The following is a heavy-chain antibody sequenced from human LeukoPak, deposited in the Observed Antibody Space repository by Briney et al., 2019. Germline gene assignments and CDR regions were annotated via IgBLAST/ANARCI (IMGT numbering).Heavy chain of an antibody. J-gene: IGHJ3*02. CDR2: INPNSGGT. CDR3: TRESWGEAFDI. CDR1: GYTFTGYY. V-gene: IGHV1-2*02. D-gene: IGHD3-16*01. Sequence: GASVKVSCKASGYTFTGYYMHSVRQAPGQGLEWMGWINPNSGGTNYAQKFQGRVTMTRDTSISTAYMELTKLRSDDTAVYYCTRESWGEAFDIWGQGTMVTVSS.